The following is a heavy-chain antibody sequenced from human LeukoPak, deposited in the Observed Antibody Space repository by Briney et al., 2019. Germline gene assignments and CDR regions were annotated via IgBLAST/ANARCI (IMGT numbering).Heavy chain of an antibody. V-gene: IGHV3-11*04. D-gene: IGHD1-1*01. CDR3: ARAASGTTGPYYYYYYMDV. CDR2: ISSSGSTI. J-gene: IGHJ6*03. CDR1: GFTFSDYY. Sequence: GGSLRLSCAASGFTFSDYYMSWIRQAPGKGLELVSYISSSGSTIYYADSVKGRFNIYRDNAKNSLSLQMNSLRAEDTAVYYCARAASGTTGPYYYYYYMDVWGKGTTVTVSS.